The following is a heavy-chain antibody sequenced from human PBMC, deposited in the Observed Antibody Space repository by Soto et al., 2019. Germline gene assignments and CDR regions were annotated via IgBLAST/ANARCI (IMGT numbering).Heavy chain of an antibody. D-gene: IGHD5-18*01. CDR1: GGSISSYY. CDR2: IYYSGST. CDR3: ARYSYGDRRFDY. J-gene: IGHJ4*02. V-gene: IGHV4-59*08. Sequence: PSETLSLTCTVSGGSISSYYWSWIRQPPGKGLEWIGYIYYSGSTNYNPSLKSRVTISVDTSKNQFSLKLSSVTAADTAVYYCARYSYGDRRFDYWGQGTLVTVSS.